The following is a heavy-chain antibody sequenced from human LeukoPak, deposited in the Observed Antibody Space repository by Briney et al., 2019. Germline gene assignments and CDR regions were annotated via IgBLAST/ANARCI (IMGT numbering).Heavy chain of an antibody. J-gene: IGHJ4*02. V-gene: IGHV3-49*04. CDR2: IRSKAYGGTT. D-gene: IGHD3-10*01. CDR3: TRDYYGSGSYYNN. CDR1: GFTFSSYA. Sequence: GGSLRLSCAAPGFTFSSYAMSWVRQAPGKGLEWVGFIRSKAYGGTTEYAASVKGRFTISRDDSKSIAYLQMNSLKTEDTAVYYCTRDYYGSGSYYNNWGQGTLVTVSS.